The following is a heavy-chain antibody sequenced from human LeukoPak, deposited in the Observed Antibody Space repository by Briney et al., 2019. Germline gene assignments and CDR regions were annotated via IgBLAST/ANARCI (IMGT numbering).Heavy chain of an antibody. CDR1: GFTFSSYE. V-gene: IGHV3-48*03. CDR2: ISSSGSTI. D-gene: IGHD3-16*02. CDR3: ARGGPDYVWGSYRPYYFDY. J-gene: IGHJ4*02. Sequence: PGGSLRLSCAASGFTFSSYEMSWVRQAPGKGLEWVSYISSSGSTIYYADSVKGRFTISRDNAKNSLYLQMNSLRAEDTAVYYCARGGPDYVWGSYRPYYFDYWGQGTLVTVSS.